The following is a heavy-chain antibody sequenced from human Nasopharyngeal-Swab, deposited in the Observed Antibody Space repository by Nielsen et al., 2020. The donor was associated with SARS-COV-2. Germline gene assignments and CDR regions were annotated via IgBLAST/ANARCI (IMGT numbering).Heavy chain of an antibody. J-gene: IGHJ4*02. Sequence: GGSLRLSSAASGFTFSSYAMHWVRQAPGKGLEWVAVISYDGSNKYYADSVKGRFTISRDNSKNTLYLQMNSLRAEDTAVYYCARDLDLYCGGDCSTWGGLDYWGQGTLVTVSS. CDR1: GFTFSSYA. D-gene: IGHD2-21*02. CDR3: ARDLDLYCGGDCSTWGGLDY. CDR2: ISYDGSNK. V-gene: IGHV3-30-3*01.